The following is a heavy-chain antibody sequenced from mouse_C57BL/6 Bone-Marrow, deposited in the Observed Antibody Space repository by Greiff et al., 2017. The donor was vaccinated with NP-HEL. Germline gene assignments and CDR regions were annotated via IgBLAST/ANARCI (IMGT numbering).Heavy chain of an antibody. D-gene: IGHD1-1*01. CDR2: IRNKANGYTT. Sequence: DVKLQESGGGLVQPGGSLSLSCAASGFTFTDYYMSWVRQPPGKALEWLGFIRNKANGYTTEYSASVKGRFTISRDNSQSILYLQMNALRAEDSATYYCARRYYGSSSYAMDYWGQGTSVTVSS. V-gene: IGHV7-3*01. CDR1: GFTFTDYY. J-gene: IGHJ4*01. CDR3: ARRYYGSSSYAMDY.